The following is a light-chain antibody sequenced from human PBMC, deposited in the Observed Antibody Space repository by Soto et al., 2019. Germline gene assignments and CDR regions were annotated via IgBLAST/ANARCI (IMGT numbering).Light chain of an antibody. Sequence: QSALTQPASVSGSPGQSITISCTGTSSDVGGYNYVSWYQQRPGKAPKVIIYDVNNRPSGVSNRFSGSKSGNTASLTISGLQAEDETDYYCGSYTSSSTQVFGTGTKLTVL. J-gene: IGLJ1*01. V-gene: IGLV2-14*01. CDR1: SSDVGGYNY. CDR2: DVN. CDR3: GSYTSSSTQV.